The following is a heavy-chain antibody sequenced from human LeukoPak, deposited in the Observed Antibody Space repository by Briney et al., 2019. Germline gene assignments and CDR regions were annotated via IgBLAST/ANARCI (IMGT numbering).Heavy chain of an antibody. D-gene: IGHD1-26*01. CDR2: MNPNSGNT. CDR3: ARGRRGVGATRRRDYYYMDV. CDR1: GYTLTDLS. V-gene: IGHV1-8*01. J-gene: IGHJ6*03. Sequence: ASVKVSCKVSGYTLTDLSMNWVRQATGQGLEWMGWMNPNSGNTGYAQKFQGRVTMTRNTSISTAYMELSSLRSEDTAVYYCARGRRGVGATRRRDYYYMDVWGKGTTVTISS.